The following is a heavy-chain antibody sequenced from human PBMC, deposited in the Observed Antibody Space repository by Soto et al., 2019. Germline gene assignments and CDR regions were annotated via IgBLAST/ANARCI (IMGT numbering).Heavy chain of an antibody. J-gene: IGHJ4*02. CDR3: ARGYRRNFDY. Sequence: SETLSLTCAIYGGSFSGYYWSWLRQPPGKGLEWIGEINHSGSTNYNPSLKSRVTISADTSKNQFSLKLSSVTAADTAVYYCARGYRRNFDYWGQGTLVTVSS. CDR1: GGSFSGYY. V-gene: IGHV4-34*01. CDR2: INHSGST. D-gene: IGHD3-16*02.